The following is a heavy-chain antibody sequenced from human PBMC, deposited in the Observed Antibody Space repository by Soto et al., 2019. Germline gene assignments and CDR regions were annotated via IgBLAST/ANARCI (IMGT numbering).Heavy chain of an antibody. D-gene: IGHD6-6*01. CDR3: ARTLAARFDY. V-gene: IGHV3-11*01. CDR1: GFPSSDYY. CDR2: ITNSGSTK. Sequence: GGSLRLSCAASGFPSSDYYMSWIRQAPGKGLEWVSHITNSGSTKYYADSVKGRFTISRDNAKNSLFLQMNSLRAEDTAVYYCARTLAARFDYWGQGTPVTVSS. J-gene: IGHJ4*02.